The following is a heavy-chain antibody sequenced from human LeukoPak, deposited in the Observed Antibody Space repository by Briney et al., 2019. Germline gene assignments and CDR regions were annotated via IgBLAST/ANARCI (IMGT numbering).Heavy chain of an antibody. V-gene: IGHV1-2*02. Sequence: ASVKVSCKASGYTFTAYYVHWVRQAPGQGLEWMGWITPNSGGTKYAQKFQGRVTMTRDTSISTAYMELSGLRSDDTAVYYCARANWNSLRFIFDYWGQGTLVTVSS. J-gene: IGHJ4*02. CDR2: ITPNSGGT. CDR3: ARANWNSLRFIFDY. D-gene: IGHD1-7*01. CDR1: GYTFTAYY.